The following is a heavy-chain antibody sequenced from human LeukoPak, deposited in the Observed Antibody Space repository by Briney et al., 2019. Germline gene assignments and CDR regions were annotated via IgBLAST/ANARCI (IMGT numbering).Heavy chain of an antibody. Sequence: PSETLSLTCTVSGGSISSYYWNWMRQPPGKGLEWIAFIYYSGGTNYNPSLKSRVTMSVDRSNNQFSLRLSSVTAADTAVYYCARTHFYYERSAWNYGMDVWGQGTTVTVSS. J-gene: IGHJ6*02. V-gene: IGHV4-59*08. D-gene: IGHD3-22*01. CDR2: IYYSGGT. CDR1: GGSISSYY. CDR3: ARTHFYYERSAWNYGMDV.